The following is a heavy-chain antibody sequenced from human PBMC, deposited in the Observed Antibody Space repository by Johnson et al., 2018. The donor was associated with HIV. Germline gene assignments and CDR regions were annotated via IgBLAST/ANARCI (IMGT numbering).Heavy chain of an antibody. J-gene: IGHJ3*01. CDR3: AKTRMGGILDAFDL. Sequence: QMQLVESGGGVVQPGRSLRLSCAASGFTFGSYAMHWVRQAPGKGLEWVALISFDGGTKYYADSVKGRFTLSRDNSKNTLDLQMNSLTIEDTAVFYCAKTRMGGILDAFDLWGQGTMVIVS. CDR1: GFTFGSYA. V-gene: IGHV3-30*18. CDR2: ISFDGGTK. D-gene: IGHD3-10*01.